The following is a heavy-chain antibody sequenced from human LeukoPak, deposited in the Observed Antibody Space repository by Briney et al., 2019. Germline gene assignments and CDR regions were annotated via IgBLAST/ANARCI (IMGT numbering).Heavy chain of an antibody. CDR3: ARAGYSYGTGYYFDY. V-gene: IGHV4-59*01. J-gene: IGHJ4*02. D-gene: IGHD5-18*01. CDR1: GGSISSYY. Sequence: SSETLSLTCTVSGGSISSYYWSWIRLPPGKGLEWIGYIYYTGANYYNPSLKSRVTISLDTSKNQFPLKLSSVTAADAAIYYCARAGYSYGTGYYFDYWGQGALVTVSS. CDR2: IYYTGAN.